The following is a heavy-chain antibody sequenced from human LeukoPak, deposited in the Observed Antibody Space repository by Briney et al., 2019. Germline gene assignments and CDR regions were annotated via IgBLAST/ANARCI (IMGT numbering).Heavy chain of an antibody. Sequence: GGSLRLSCAASGFTFSSYEMNWVRQAPGKGLEWVSYISSSGSTIYYADSVKGRFTISRDNAKNSLYLQMNSLRAEDTAVYYCARGARMVGATTTIDYWGQGTLVTVSS. CDR3: ARGARMVGATTTIDY. J-gene: IGHJ4*02. D-gene: IGHD1-26*01. V-gene: IGHV3-48*03. CDR2: ISSSGSTI. CDR1: GFTFSSYE.